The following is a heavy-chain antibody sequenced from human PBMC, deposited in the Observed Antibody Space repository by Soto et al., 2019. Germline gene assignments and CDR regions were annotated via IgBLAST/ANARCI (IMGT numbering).Heavy chain of an antibody. CDR2: IDGGGGT. Sequence: GGSLRLSCAASGLAFSNYAWSWVRQAPGEGLMWVSSIDGGGGTYYADSVRGRFTISRDNSMQTLSLQMSGLRAEDTAVYYCAKFRGRFGERYYMDVWGKGTTVTVSS. V-gene: IGHV3-23*01. CDR3: AKFRGRFGERYYMDV. CDR1: GLAFSNYA. D-gene: IGHD3-10*01. J-gene: IGHJ6*03.